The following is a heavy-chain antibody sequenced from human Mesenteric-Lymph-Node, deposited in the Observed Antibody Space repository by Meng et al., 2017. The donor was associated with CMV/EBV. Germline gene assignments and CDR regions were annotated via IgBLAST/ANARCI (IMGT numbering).Heavy chain of an antibody. CDR1: GGSISSSSYY. D-gene: IGHD3-10*01. CDR3: ARPHYYGSGSSPWFDP. Sequence: QLQLQESGPGLLKPSETLSLPCTVSGGSISSSSYYWGWIRQPPGKGLEWSGSIYYSGSTYYNPSLKSPVTITVDTSKNQFSLKLSSVTAADTDVYYCARPHYYGSGSSPWFDPWGQGTLVTVSS. CDR2: IYYSGST. V-gene: IGHV4-39*01. J-gene: IGHJ5*02.